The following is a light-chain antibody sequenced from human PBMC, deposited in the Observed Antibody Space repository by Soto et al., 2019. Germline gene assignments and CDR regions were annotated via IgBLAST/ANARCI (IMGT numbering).Light chain of an antibody. Sequence: QSALTQPASVSGSPGQSITISCTGTSSDVGGYNFDAWYQQYPGKAPKVMIYEGSQRPSGVSTRFSGSRSGNTASLTISGLQPEEEADSYCCSYAGTSTYVFGTGTKLTVL. CDR3: CSYAGTSTYV. CDR2: EGS. V-gene: IGLV2-23*01. J-gene: IGLJ1*01. CDR1: SSDVGGYNF.